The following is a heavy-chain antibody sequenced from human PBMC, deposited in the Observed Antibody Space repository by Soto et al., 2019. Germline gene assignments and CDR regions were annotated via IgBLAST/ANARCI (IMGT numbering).Heavy chain of an antibody. Sequence: EFQLVESGGGLVEPGESLRLYCAASGFTFSRYYMNWVRQAPGKGLEWVSSISTTSTYTHYADSLKGRFTISRDNAKKLLYLQMDRLRAEDTAVYYCARDDGLSSTNVKAFDIWGQGTKVTVSS. CDR1: GFTFSRYY. V-gene: IGHV3-21*01. D-gene: IGHD2-2*01. J-gene: IGHJ3*02. CDR2: ISTTSTYT. CDR3: ARDDGLSSTNVKAFDI.